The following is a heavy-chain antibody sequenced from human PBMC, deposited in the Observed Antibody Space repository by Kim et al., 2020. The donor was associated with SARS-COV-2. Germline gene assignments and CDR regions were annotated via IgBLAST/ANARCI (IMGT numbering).Heavy chain of an antibody. Sequence: STYYADSVEGRFTISRDKSKNTLYLQMNSLRAEDTAVYYCAKDRGDSAGDWGQGTLVTVSS. CDR2: ST. V-gene: IGHV3-23*01. D-gene: IGHD2-21*01. J-gene: IGHJ4*02. CDR3: AKDRGDSAGD.